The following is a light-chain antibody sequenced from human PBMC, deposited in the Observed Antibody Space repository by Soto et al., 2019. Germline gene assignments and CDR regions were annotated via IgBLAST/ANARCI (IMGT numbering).Light chain of an antibody. V-gene: IGLV1-40*01. J-gene: IGLJ1*01. CDR2: GNN. CDR3: QCYDSSLSGYV. Sequence: QSVLTQPPSVSGAPGQRVTISCTGSSSNFGAGYDVHWYQQLPGTAPKVLIYGNNNRPSGVPDRFSGSKSGTSASLAITGLQAEDEADYYCQCYDSSLSGYVFGTGTKVTVL. CDR1: SSNFGAGYD.